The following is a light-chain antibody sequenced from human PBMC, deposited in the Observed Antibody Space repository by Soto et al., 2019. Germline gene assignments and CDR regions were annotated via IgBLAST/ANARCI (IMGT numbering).Light chain of an antibody. V-gene: IGKV4-1*01. CDR3: QQYYSPWT. J-gene: IGKJ1*01. CDR1: QSVLYSSNNKNY. CDR2: WAS. Sequence: DIVMTQSPDSLGVSLGERATINCKSSQSVLYSSNNKNYLAWYQQKPGQPPKLLIYWASTRESGVPDRFSGSGSGTDFTLTISSLPAEDVAVYYCQQYYSPWTFGQGTKVEIK.